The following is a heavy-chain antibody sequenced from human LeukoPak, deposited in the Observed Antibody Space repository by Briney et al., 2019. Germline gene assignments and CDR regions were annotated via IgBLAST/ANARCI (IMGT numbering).Heavy chain of an antibody. CDR2: IYPGDSDT. D-gene: IGHD3-16*02. V-gene: IGHV5-51*01. CDR1: GYSFTSYW. J-gene: IGHJ4*02. CDR3: ARNINAFGGVIAAFDS. Sequence: GESLKISCKGSGYSFTSYWIGWVRQMPGKGLEWMGIIYPGDSDTRYSPSFQGQVTISVDKSISTAYLQWSSLKASDTAIYYCARNINAFGGVIAAFDSWGQGTLVTASS.